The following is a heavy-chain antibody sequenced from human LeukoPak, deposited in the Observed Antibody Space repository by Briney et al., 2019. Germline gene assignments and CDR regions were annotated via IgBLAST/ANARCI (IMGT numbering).Heavy chain of an antibody. D-gene: IGHD2-15*01. V-gene: IGHV3-74*01. CDR1: GFTFSSYW. Sequence: GGSLRLSCAASGFTFSSYWMHWVRQAPGKGLVWVSRIKSDGTSTSYADSVKGRFTVSRDIAKNTLFLQMNSLRAEDTAVYYCAREVVAAFDIWGQGTMVTVSS. CDR2: IKSDGTST. J-gene: IGHJ3*02. CDR3: AREVVAAFDI.